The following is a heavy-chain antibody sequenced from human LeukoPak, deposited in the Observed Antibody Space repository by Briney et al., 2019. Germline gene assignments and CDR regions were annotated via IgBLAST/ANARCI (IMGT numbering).Heavy chain of an antibody. J-gene: IGHJ3*02. V-gene: IGHV3-30*18. CDR2: ISYDGRNK. CDR3: AKDYDDAFDM. Sequence: GGSLRLSCAASGFTFSSYAMKWVRQAPGRGLEWVAVISYDGRNKYYPDSVKGRFTISRDNSKNTLYLQMNSLRAEDTAVYYCAKDYDDAFDMWGQGTMVTVSS. D-gene: IGHD5-12*01. CDR1: GFTFSSYA.